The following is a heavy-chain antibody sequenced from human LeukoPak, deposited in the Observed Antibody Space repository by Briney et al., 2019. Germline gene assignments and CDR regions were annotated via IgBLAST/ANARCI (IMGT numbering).Heavy chain of an antibody. D-gene: IGHD5-18*01. V-gene: IGHV4-4*07. CDR1: GGSISSYH. Sequence: SETLSLTCTVSGGSISSYHWSWIRQPAGKGLEWIGRIYTSGSTNYNPSLKSRVTISVDKSTNQFSLKLSSVTAADTAVYYCARGDTAMTLLGNYFDYWGQGTLVTVSS. J-gene: IGHJ4*02. CDR3: ARGDTAMTLLGNYFDY. CDR2: IYTSGST.